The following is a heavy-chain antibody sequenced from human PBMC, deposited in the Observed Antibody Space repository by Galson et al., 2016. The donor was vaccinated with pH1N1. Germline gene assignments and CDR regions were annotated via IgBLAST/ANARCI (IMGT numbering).Heavy chain of an antibody. CDR2: IYWDDDK. D-gene: IGHD4-17*01. J-gene: IGHJ4*02. Sequence: PALVKPTQTLTPTCTFSGFSLSTSGVGVGWIRQPPGKALEWLALIYWDDDKRYSPSLKSRLTITKDTSKNQVVLTMTNMDPVDTATYYCARNGYGDYVGYFDYWGQGTLVTVSS. CDR3: ARNGYGDYVGYFDY. V-gene: IGHV2-5*02. CDR1: GFSLSTSGVG.